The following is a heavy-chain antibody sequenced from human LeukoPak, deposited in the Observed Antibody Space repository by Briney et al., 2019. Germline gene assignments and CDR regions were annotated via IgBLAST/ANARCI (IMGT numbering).Heavy chain of an antibody. CDR2: IWEDGSNI. CDR1: GFTFSSYG. D-gene: IGHD2-15*01. V-gene: IGHV3-33*06. Sequence: PGTSLRLSCAASGFTFSSYGMHWVRQAPGKGLEWVAGIWEDGSNIYYADSVKGRFTISRDNSKNTLYLQMNSLRAEDTAVYYCAKVLGGLWPGIDYWGQGTVVTVSS. J-gene: IGHJ4*02. CDR3: AKVLGGLWPGIDY.